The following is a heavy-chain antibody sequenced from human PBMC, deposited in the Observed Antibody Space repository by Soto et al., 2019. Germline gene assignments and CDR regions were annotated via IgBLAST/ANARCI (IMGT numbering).Heavy chain of an antibody. V-gene: IGHV3-72*01. CDR1: GFTFSDNN. J-gene: IGHJ4*02. CDR2: STNKANSYTT. CDR3: RAFIAAAGTDY. Sequence: EVQLVESGGGLVQPGGSLRLSCAASGFTFSDNNMYWARQAPGKGLEWVGRSTNKANSYTTEYAASVKGRFTISRDDSNKSLYLQMSSLRIEDTAVYYCRAFIAAAGTDYWGQGTLVTVSS. D-gene: IGHD6-13*01.